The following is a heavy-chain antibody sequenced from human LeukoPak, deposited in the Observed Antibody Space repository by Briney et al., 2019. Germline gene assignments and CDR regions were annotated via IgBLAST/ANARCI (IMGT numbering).Heavy chain of an antibody. V-gene: IGHV4-59*08. CDR2: IYYSGST. CDR3: ARLTIHGDYFWYFDL. CDR1: GGSISSYY. Sequence: PSETLSLTCTVSGGSISSYYWSRIRQPPGKGLEWIGYIYYSGSTNYNPSLKSRVTISVDTSKNQFSLKLSSVTAADTAVYYCARLTIHGDYFWYFDLWGRGTLVTVSS. J-gene: IGHJ2*01. D-gene: IGHD4-17*01.